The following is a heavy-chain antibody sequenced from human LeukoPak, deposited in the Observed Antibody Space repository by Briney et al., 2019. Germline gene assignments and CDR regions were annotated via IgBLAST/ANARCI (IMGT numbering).Heavy chain of an antibody. V-gene: IGHV3-30*03. CDR3: ARDSYGDYYFDY. Sequence: PGRSLRLSCAASGFTLSTYRMHWVRQAPGRGLEWVALISYDGSDKYYAESVKGRLSISRDNSKNTLFLQMNSLRADDTAVYYCARDSYGDYYFDYWDQGTLVTVSS. CDR2: ISYDGSDK. J-gene: IGHJ4*02. CDR1: GFTLSTYR. D-gene: IGHD4-17*01.